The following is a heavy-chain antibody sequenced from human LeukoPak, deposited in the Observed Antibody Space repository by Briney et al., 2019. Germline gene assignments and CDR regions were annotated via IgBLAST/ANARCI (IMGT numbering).Heavy chain of an antibody. Sequence: GGSLRLSCAASGFTFSNYGMHWVRQAPGKGLGWVAVIWYDGSNKYYADSVKGRFTISRDNSKNTLYLQMNSLRAEDTAVYYCARGATVTTFVSSQRDYYYYHGMDVWGQGTTVTVSS. D-gene: IGHD4-17*01. CDR2: IWYDGSNK. J-gene: IGHJ6*02. CDR3: ARGATVTTFVSSQRDYYYYHGMDV. V-gene: IGHV3-33*01. CDR1: GFTFSNYG.